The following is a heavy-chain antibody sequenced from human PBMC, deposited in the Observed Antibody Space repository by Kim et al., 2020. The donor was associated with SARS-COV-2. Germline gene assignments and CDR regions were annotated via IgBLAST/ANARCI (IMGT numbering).Heavy chain of an antibody. Sequence: GGSLRLSCAAAGFTFSSFGMDWVRQAPGKGLEWVAVISYDGSRKYYADSVKGRFTISRDNSKNALYLQMDSLTAEDTALYYCAKAGITTTHYFDYWGQGTLVTVSS. CDR2: ISYDGSRK. CDR3: AKAGITTTHYFDY. D-gene: IGHD1-20*01. CDR1: GFTFSSFG. J-gene: IGHJ4*02. V-gene: IGHV3-30*18.